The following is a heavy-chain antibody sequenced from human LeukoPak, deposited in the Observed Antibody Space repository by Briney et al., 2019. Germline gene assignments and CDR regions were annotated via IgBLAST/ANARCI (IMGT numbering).Heavy chain of an antibody. CDR2: INKDGSEK. V-gene: IGHV3-7*01. CDR3: AREGSDWNYYYYMDV. CDR1: GFTFSSYA. J-gene: IGHJ6*03. Sequence: GGSLRLSCAASGFTFSSYAMSWVRQAPGKGLEWVANINKDGSEKYYVDSVKGRFTISRDNAKNSLYLQMNSLKAEDTAVYYCAREGSDWNYYYYMDVWGKGTTVTISS. D-gene: IGHD6-19*01.